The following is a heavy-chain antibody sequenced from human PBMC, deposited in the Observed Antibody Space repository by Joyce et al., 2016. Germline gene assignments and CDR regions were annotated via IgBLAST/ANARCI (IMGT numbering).Heavy chain of an antibody. CDR2: LNNSGVT. V-gene: IGHV4-34*01. CDR3: ARSQWLAPLMY. D-gene: IGHD6-19*01. Sequence: QVQLQQWGAGLLKPSETLSLTGAVSGGPFRGFFWTWVRQPPGKGLEWIGDLNNSGVTNYNPSLKTRVTFSVDTSKNQFSLKLTSLSAADTAVYYCARSQWLAPLMYWGQGTPVTVSS. J-gene: IGHJ4*02. CDR1: GGPFRGFF.